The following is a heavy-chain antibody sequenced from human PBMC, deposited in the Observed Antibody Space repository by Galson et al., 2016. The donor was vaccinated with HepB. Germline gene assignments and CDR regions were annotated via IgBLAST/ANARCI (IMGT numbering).Heavy chain of an antibody. CDR1: GFTFSSYG. D-gene: IGHD1-1*01. V-gene: IGHV3-33*01. J-gene: IGHJ6*02. Sequence: SLRLSCAASGFTFSSYGMQWVRQAPGKGLEWLAVIWYDGSKKYYADSVKGRITISRDNSKKTLYVQMNSLRVEDTAVYYCARTFESTTGTIYYFHGMDVWGQGTTVSVSS. CDR2: IWYDGSKK. CDR3: ARTFESTTGTIYYFHGMDV.